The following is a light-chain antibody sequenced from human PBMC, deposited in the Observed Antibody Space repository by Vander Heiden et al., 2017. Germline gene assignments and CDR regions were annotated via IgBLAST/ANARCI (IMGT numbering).Light chain of an antibody. Sequence: QSLLTHPPSPSGTPGPRVTISCSGSSSNIGSFAVNWYHQLPETAPKLLIYSDNHRPSGVPDRFSGSRSGTSASLAISGLQSGDEADYYCATWDHSLNAWVFGGGTKLTVL. CDR1: SSNIGSFA. CDR2: SDN. CDR3: ATWDHSLNAWV. J-gene: IGLJ3*02. V-gene: IGLV1-44*01.